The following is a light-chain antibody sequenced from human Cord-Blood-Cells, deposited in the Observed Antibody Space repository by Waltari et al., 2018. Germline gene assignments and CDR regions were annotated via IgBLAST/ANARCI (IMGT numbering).Light chain of an antibody. CDR3: QQYNNWPRT. Sequence: EIVMTQSPAPLSVSPGERATLSCRASQSVSSNLAWYQQKPGQAPRLLIYGASTRATGIPARCSGSGSGTEFTLTLSCLQSEDFAVYYCQQYNNWPRTFGQGIKVEIK. CDR1: QSVSSN. CDR2: GAS. V-gene: IGKV3-15*01. J-gene: IGKJ1*01.